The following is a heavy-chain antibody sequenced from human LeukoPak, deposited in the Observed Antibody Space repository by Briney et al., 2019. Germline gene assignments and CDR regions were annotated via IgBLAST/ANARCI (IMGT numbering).Heavy chain of an antibody. J-gene: IGHJ4*02. V-gene: IGHV4-39*01. CDR1: GVSISSSNSY. D-gene: IGHD1-1*01. Sequence: MSSETLSLTCTVSGVSISSSNSYWGWIRQPPGKGLEWIGSFYYDGSTYYNPSLKSRLTISVNTSKNQFSLKVSSVTAADTAVYYCARHTVTGKTDFDYWGQGTLVTVSS. CDR3: ARHTVTGKTDFDY. CDR2: FYYDGST.